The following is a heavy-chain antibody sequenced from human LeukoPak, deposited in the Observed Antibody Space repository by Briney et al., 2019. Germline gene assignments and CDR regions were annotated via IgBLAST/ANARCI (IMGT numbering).Heavy chain of an antibody. CDR3: ASSRVYGGSFDY. V-gene: IGHV4-59*08. CDR2: IYYSGST. Sequence: PSETLSLTCTVSGASISSYYWSWIRQPPGKGLEWIGYIYYSGSTNYNPSLKSRVTISVDTSKNQFSLKLSSVTAADTAVYYFASSRVYGGSFDYWGQGTLVAVSS. J-gene: IGHJ4*02. CDR1: GASISSYY. D-gene: IGHD5-12*01.